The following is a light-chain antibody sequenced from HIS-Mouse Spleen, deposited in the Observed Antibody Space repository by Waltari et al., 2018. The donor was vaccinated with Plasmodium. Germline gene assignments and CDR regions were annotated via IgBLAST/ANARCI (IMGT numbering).Light chain of an antibody. CDR1: SSDVGGYNY. V-gene: IGLV2-14*03. Sequence: QSALTQPASVSGSPGQSITISCTGTSSDVGGYNYVPWYQQHPCKAPKLLICDVSNRASGVSNGFSGSKSGNTASLTISGLQAEDEADYYCSSYTSSSTLVFGGGTKLTVL. J-gene: IGLJ2*01. CDR2: DVS. CDR3: SSYTSSSTLV.